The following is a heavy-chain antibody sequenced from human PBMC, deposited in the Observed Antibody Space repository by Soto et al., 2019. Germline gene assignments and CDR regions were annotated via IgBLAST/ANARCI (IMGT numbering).Heavy chain of an antibody. D-gene: IGHD1-7*01. J-gene: IGHJ4*02. CDR3: ARPTSTGTTSGYYFDY. V-gene: IGHV1-69*02. Sequence: QVQLVQSGAEVKKPGSSVKVSCEASGGTFSSYPIRWVRQDPGQGLEWMGRIIPILDITDYAQRFQGRVTITADKSTSTAYMELSSLSSDDTAVYYCARPTSTGTTSGYYFDYWGQGTLVTVSS. CDR1: GGTFSSYP. CDR2: IIPILDIT.